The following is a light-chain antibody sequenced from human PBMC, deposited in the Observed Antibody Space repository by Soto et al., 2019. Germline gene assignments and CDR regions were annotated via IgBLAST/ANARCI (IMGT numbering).Light chain of an antibody. J-gene: IGKJ2*03. CDR1: QSTTGW. CDR3: XXXSPYSYS. V-gene: IGKV1-5*03. CDR2: GTS. Sequence: DIQMTQSPSTLSASIGDRVTITCRASQSTTGWLAWYQQKPGKAPKLLIYGTSSLETGVPSRFSGSGSGTEFTLTITYLQPDXFATXXXXXXSPYSYSFGQGTKLEIK.